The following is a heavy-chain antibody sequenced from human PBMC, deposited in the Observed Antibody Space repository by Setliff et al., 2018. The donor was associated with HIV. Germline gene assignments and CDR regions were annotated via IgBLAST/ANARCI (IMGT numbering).Heavy chain of an antibody. CDR2: ISGNGKTT. D-gene: IGHD2-15*01. Sequence: GGSLRLSCAASRFTFSSFEMNWVRQAPGKGLEWIAYISGNGKTTYYADSVKGRFMISRDNAKRSLYLQMTSLQINDTAVYYCVRARYCIGGSCNDAF. CDR3: VRARYCIGGSCNDAF. CDR1: RFTFSSFE. J-gene: IGHJ3*01. V-gene: IGHV3-48*03.